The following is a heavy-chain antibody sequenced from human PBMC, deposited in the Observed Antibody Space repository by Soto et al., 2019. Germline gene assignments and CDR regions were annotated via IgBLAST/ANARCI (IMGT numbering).Heavy chain of an antibody. D-gene: IGHD2-21*01. Sequence: GVSLRLACAASGFTLSSPWMHWVRQAPGKELVWVSRIESDGSSTNYADSVKGRFTVSRDNAKNTLYLQMNSLRVEDTAVYYCARDRADPIGDYHPLFDSWGMGPLVTVSS. CDR1: GFTLSSPW. J-gene: IGHJ4*02. CDR3: ARDRADPIGDYHPLFDS. V-gene: IGHV3-74*01. CDR2: IESDGSST.